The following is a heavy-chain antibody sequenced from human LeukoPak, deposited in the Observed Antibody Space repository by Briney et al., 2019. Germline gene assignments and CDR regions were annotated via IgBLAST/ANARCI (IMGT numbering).Heavy chain of an antibody. CDR3: ARGNYDSSGYPLNWFDP. CDR1: GFTFSRFG. Sequence: GGSLRLSCAASGFTFSRFGMHWVRQAPGKGLECVAVIWFDGSNKYYGDSVKGRFTISRDNSKNTLYLQMNSLRAEDTAVYYCARGNYDSSGYPLNWFDPWGQGTLVTVSS. V-gene: IGHV3-33*01. D-gene: IGHD3-22*01. J-gene: IGHJ5*02. CDR2: IWFDGSNK.